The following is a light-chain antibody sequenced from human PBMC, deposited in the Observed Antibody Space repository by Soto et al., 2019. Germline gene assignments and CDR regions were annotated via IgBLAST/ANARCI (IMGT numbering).Light chain of an antibody. Sequence: EIVLTQSPGTLSLSPGERATLSCRASQSVSYTFLAWYQQKPGQAPRLLIHGAFTRATGIPDRFSGSGSGTDFTLTISSLQPEDLATYYCQQSYTTLFTFGPGTKVDLK. CDR1: QSVSYTF. CDR2: GAF. CDR3: QQSYTTLFT. V-gene: IGKV3-20*01. J-gene: IGKJ3*01.